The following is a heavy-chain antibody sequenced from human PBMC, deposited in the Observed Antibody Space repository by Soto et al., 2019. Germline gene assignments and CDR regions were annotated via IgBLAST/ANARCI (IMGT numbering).Heavy chain of an antibody. CDR3: ARNYDFWSCYFAFVP. Sequence: ATGKVSCKASGYTLTSYGISWVRQTPGQGLEWMGWISAYNGNTNYAQKLQGRVTMTTDTSTSTAYMELRSLRSDDTAVYYCARNYDFWSCYFAFVPWCQGTLVTVSS. D-gene: IGHD3-3*01. CDR2: ISAYNGNT. J-gene: IGHJ5*02. V-gene: IGHV1-18*01. CDR1: GYTLTSYG.